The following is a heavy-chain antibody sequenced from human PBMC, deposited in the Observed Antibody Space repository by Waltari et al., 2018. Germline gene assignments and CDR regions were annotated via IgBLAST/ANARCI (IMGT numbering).Heavy chain of an antibody. V-gene: IGHV4-38-2*02. CDR2: IYHSGST. J-gene: IGHJ4*02. Sequence: QVQLQESGPGLVKPSETLSLTCTVSGYSISSGYYWGWIRQPPGKGLEWIGSIYHSGSTYYNPSLKSRVTISVDTSKNQFSLKLSSVTAADTAVYYCASTRYCSGGSCRLDYCGQGTLVTVSS. CDR3: ASTRYCSGGSCRLDY. CDR1: GYSISSGYY. D-gene: IGHD2-15*01.